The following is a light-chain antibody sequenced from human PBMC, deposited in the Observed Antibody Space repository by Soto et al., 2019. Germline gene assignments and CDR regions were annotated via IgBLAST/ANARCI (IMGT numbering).Light chain of an antibody. CDR2: GAS. Sequence: DIVLTQSPGSLSLSPGERATLSCMASQSVSNNYLAWYHQKPGQAPRLLIYGASNRATGIPDRFSGSGSGTDFALTISRLEPEDFAVYYCQQYGSSGTFGQGTKVDIK. CDR3: QQYGSSGT. CDR1: QSVSNNY. V-gene: IGKV3-20*01. J-gene: IGKJ1*01.